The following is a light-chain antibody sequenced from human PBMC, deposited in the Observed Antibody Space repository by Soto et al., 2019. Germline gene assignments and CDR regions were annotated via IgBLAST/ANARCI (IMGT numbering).Light chain of an antibody. CDR3: QQYNTYAT. CDR1: QSISSW. V-gene: IGKV1-5*03. J-gene: IGKJ2*01. Sequence: DIQMTQSPSTLSASVGDRVTITCRASQSISSWLAWYQQKPGKAPKLLIYKASSLESGVPSRFSGSGSGTEVTLIISSRQPDDFATYYCQQYNTYATFGQVTKLYIK. CDR2: KAS.